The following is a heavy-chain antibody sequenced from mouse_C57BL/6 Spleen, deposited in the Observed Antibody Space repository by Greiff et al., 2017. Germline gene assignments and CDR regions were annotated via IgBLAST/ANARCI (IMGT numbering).Heavy chain of an antibody. Sequence: VQLQQSGAELVKPGASVKMSCKASGYTFTSYWITWVKPRPGQGLEWIGDIYPGSGSTNYNEKFKSKATLTVDTSSSTAYMQLSSLTSEASAVYYCARSRGNYLAYWGQGTLVTVSA. CDR2: IYPGSGST. J-gene: IGHJ3*01. CDR3: ARSRGNYLAY. D-gene: IGHD2-1*01. CDR1: GYTFTSYW. V-gene: IGHV1-55*01.